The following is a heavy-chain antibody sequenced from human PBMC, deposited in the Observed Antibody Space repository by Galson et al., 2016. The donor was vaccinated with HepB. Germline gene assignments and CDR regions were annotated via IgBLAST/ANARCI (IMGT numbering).Heavy chain of an antibody. CDR1: GGSFSDHY. J-gene: IGHJ6*02. D-gene: IGHD3-10*01. CDR3: ASYKRYYHGSGRVNYYYIMDV. V-gene: IGHV4-34*01. CDR2: INHGGST. Sequence: SETLSLTCAVYGGSFSDHYWNWIRQPPGKGLEWIGEINHGGSTNYNPSLKSRVTMTVDTSKNEFSLKLNSVTAADTAVYYCASYKRYYHGSGRVNYYYIMDVWGQGTTVIVSS.